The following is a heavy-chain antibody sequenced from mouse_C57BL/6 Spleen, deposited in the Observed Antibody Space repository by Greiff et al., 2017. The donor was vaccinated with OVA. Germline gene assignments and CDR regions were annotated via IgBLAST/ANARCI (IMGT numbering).Heavy chain of an antibody. CDR2: IDPENGDT. D-gene: IGHD2-2*01. CDR3: TTIPIYYGYDDYAMDY. Sequence: EVHLVESGAELVRPGASVKLSCTASGFNIQDDYMHWVKQRPEQGLAWIGWIDPENGDTEYASKFQGKATITADTSSNTAYLQLSSLTSEDTAVYYCTTIPIYYGYDDYAMDYWGQGTSVTVSS. CDR1: GFNIQDDY. J-gene: IGHJ4*01. V-gene: IGHV14-4*01.